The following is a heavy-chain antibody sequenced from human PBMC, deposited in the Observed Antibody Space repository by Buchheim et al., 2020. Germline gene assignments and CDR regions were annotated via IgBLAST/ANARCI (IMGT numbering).Heavy chain of an antibody. CDR3: ARDSNYYDSSGYYSWFDP. CDR1: GGSFSGYY. D-gene: IGHD3-22*01. Sequence: QVQLQQWGAGLLKPSETLSLTCAVYGGSFSGYYWSWIRQPPGKGLEWIGEINHSGSTNYNPSLKSRVTISVDTSKNQFSLKLSSVTAADTAVYYCARDSNYYDSSGYYSWFDPWGQGTL. J-gene: IGHJ5*02. V-gene: IGHV4-34*01. CDR2: INHSGST.